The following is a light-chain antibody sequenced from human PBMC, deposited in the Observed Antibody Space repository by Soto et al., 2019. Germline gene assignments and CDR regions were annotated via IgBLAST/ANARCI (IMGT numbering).Light chain of an antibody. CDR3: QQYYDWPIT. J-gene: IGKJ5*01. V-gene: IGKV3-11*01. CDR1: QSFRGL. Sequence: EVVLTQSPVTLSLSPGERATLSCRASQSFRGLLAWYQQKPGQAPRLLIYDAYNRATGIPPRFSGSGSGADFTLTISSLQSEDFAVYYCQQYYDWPITFGQGTRLEIK. CDR2: DAY.